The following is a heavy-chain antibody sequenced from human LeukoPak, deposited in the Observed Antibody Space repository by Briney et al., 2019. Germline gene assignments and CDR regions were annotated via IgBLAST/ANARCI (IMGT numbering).Heavy chain of an antibody. V-gene: IGHV3-23*01. CDR1: AFTFSSYA. CDR3: AKGCWPRSGSRSFDY. CDR2: ISGSGGST. J-gene: IGHJ4*02. Sequence: GGSLRLSCAASAFTFSSYAMSWVRQAPGKGPEWVSAISGSGGSTYYADFVKGRFTISRDNSKNTLYLQMNSLRAEDTAVYYCAKGCWPRSGSRSFDYWGQGTLVTVSS. D-gene: IGHD1-14*01.